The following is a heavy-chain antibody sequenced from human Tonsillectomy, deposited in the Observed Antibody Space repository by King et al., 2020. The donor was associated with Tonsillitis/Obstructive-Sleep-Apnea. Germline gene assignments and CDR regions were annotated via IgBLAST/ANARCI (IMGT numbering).Heavy chain of an antibody. CDR3: ARDPTGPTGYFYYMDV. V-gene: IGHV3-53*01. D-gene: IGHD1-7*01. CDR1: GFNVSSNY. CDR2: TYSGGDT. Sequence: VQLVESGGGLIQPGGSLRLSCAASGFNVSSNYMNWVRQAPGKGLEWVSVTYSGGDTHYADSVKGRFSISRDNSKNTLYLQMNSLRAEDTAVYYCARDPTGPTGYFYYMDVWGPGTTVTVSS. J-gene: IGHJ6*03.